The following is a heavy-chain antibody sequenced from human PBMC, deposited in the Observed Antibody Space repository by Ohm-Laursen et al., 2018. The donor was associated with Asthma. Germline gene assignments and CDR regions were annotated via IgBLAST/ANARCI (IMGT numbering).Heavy chain of an antibody. V-gene: IGHV1-69*05. J-gene: IGHJ6*02. CDR1: GGTFSSYA. D-gene: IGHD3-22*01. Sequence: GSSVKVSCKVSGGTFSSYAISWVRQAPGQGLEWMGGIMPILDTTNYGKKFQGRVTMTTDTSTSTAYMELSSLRSEDTAVYYCARDQQPYYYDSSGYWYYYGMDVWGQGTTVTVSS. CDR2: IMPILDTT. CDR3: ARDQQPYYYDSSGYWYYYGMDV.